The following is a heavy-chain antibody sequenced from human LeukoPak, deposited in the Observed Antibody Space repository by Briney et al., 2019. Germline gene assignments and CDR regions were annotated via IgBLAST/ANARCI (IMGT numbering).Heavy chain of an antibody. CDR1: GFTFSSYA. V-gene: IGHV3-23*01. CDR2: ITGSTGST. CDR3: ARAMMVVANLWGVYDY. D-gene: IGHD3-22*01. J-gene: IGHJ4*02. Sequence: GGSLRLSCAASGFTFSSYAMTWVRQPPGKGLEGVSSITGSTGSTYYADSVKGRFTISRDNSKNTLYLQMDSLRAEDTAVYFCARAMMVVANLWGVYDYWGQGTLVTVST.